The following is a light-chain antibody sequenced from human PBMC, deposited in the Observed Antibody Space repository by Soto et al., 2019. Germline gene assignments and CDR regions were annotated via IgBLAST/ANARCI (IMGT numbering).Light chain of an antibody. J-gene: IGLJ2*01. CDR2: EVS. V-gene: IGLV2-14*01. CDR3: SSYTSSSTVV. Sequence: QSALTQPASVSGSPGQSITISCTGTRSDVGAYNYVSWYQQHPGKAPKLIIFEVSNRPSGVSNRFSGSKSGNTASLTISGLQAEDEADYYCSSYTSSSTVVFGGGTKLTVL. CDR1: RSDVGAYNY.